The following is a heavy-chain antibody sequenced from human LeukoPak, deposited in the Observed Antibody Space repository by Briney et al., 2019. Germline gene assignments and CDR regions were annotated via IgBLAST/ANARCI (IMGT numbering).Heavy chain of an antibody. V-gene: IGHV1-69*13. CDR2: IIPTFGTA. CDR3: AGSLKFITMIPHY. J-gene: IGHJ4*02. CDR1: GGTFSSYA. Sequence: ASVKVSCKASGGTFSSYAISWVRQAPGQGLEWMGGIIPTFGTANYAQKFQGRVTITADESTSTAYMELSSLRSEDTAVFYCAGSLKFITMIPHYWGQGTLVTVSS. D-gene: IGHD3-22*01.